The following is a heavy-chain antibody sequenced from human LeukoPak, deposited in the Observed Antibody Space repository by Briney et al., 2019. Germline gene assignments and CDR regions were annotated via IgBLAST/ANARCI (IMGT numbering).Heavy chain of an antibody. Sequence: HPSETLSLTCTVSGGSISSSNYFWGWISQPPGKGLEWIGSIYYSGSTYYNPSLKSRVTISVDTSKNRFSLNLNSVTAADTAVYYCARLSSSWILDYWGQGTLVTVSS. CDR2: IYYSGST. V-gene: IGHV4-39*01. CDR3: ARLSSSWILDY. CDR1: GGSISSSNYF. D-gene: IGHD6-13*01. J-gene: IGHJ4*02.